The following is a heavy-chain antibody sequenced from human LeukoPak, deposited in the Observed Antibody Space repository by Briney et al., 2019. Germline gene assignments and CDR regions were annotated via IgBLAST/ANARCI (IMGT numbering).Heavy chain of an antibody. Sequence: SETLSLTCSVSGDSVSSAGYHWSWIRQAPGKGLEWIGHSGSPSYNPSLKSRVMISIDTSKNQFSLKVSTVTAADTAVYYCTTYYVGEGGRGHWGPGTLATVSS. CDR3: TTYYVGEGGRGH. V-gene: IGHV4-61*08. J-gene: IGHJ4*02. CDR2: SGSP. D-gene: IGHD2-21*01. CDR1: GDSVSSAGYH.